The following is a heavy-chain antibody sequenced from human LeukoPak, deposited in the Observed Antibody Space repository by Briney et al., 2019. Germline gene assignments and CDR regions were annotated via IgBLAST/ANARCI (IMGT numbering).Heavy chain of an antibody. CDR2: INPNSGGT. Sequence: ASVNVSCKASGYTFTGYYMHWVRQAPGQGLEWMGWINPNSGGTNYAQKFQGRVTMTRDTSISTAYMELNRLRSDDTAVYYCARDRDYGSGIFDYWGLGTLVTVSS. V-gene: IGHV1-2*02. D-gene: IGHD3-10*01. CDR3: ARDRDYGSGIFDY. J-gene: IGHJ4*02. CDR1: GYTFTGYY.